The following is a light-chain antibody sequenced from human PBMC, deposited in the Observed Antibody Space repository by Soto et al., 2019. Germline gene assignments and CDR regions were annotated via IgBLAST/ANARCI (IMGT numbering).Light chain of an antibody. CDR3: QQYNTFSRT. CDR1: QSISSW. V-gene: IGKV1-5*03. Sequence: DIQMTQSPSTLSASVGDRVTITCRASQSISSWLAWYRQKPGEAPKLLIYEGYTLERGVPSRFSGSGSGTEFTLTIRSLQPDDFATFYCQQYNTFSRTFGQGTKVEV. CDR2: EGY. J-gene: IGKJ1*01.